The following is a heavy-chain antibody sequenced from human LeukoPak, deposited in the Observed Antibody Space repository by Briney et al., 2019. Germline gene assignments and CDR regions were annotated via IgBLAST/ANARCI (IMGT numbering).Heavy chain of an antibody. V-gene: IGHV1-18*04. CDR3: ARGSYGDYVSPKI. D-gene: IGHD4-17*01. Sequence: ASVKVSCKASGYTFTSYYMHWVRQAPGQGLEWMGWISAYNGNTNYAQKLQGRVTMTTDTSTSTAYMELRSLRSDDTAVYYCARGSYGDYVSPKIWGQGTLVTVSS. CDR2: ISAYNGNT. CDR1: GYTFTSYY. J-gene: IGHJ4*02.